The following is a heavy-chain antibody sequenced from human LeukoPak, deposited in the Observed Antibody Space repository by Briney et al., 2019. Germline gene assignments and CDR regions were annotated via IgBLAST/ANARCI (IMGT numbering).Heavy chain of an antibody. CDR3: ASPRYFWSGYSRPSYYYYMDV. J-gene: IGHJ6*03. CDR2: IIPIFGTA. Sequence: GASVKVSCKASGGTFSSYAISWVRQAPGQGLEWMGGIIPIFGTANYAQKFQGRVTITTDESTSTAYMVLSSLRSEDTAVYYCASPRYFWSGYSRPSYYYYMDVWGKGTTVTVSS. CDR1: GGTFSSYA. D-gene: IGHD3-3*01. V-gene: IGHV1-69*05.